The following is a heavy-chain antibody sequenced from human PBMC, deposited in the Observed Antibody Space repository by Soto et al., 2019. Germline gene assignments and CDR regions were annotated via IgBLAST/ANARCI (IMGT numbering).Heavy chain of an antibody. D-gene: IGHD3-3*01. CDR1: GYTFTGYY. CDR3: ARGVRFLEWLWSFDY. V-gene: IGHV1-2*04. Sequence: ASVKVSCKASGYTFTGYYMHWVRQAPGQGLEWMGWINPNSGGTNYAQKFQGWVTMTRDTSISTAYMELSRLRSDDTAVYYCARGVRFLEWLWSFDYWGQGTLVTVSS. J-gene: IGHJ4*02. CDR2: INPNSGGT.